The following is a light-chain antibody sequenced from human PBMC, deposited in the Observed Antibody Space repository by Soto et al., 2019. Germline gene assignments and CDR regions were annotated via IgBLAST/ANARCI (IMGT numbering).Light chain of an antibody. CDR1: SSNIGSSS. CDR3: AAWDVSLNGLYV. Sequence: QSVLTQPPSASGTPGQRVTISCSGSSSNIGSSSVNWYQQLPGTAPKLLIYNNNQWPSGVPDRFSGSKSGTSASLAISGLQSEDEADYYCAAWDVSLNGLYVFRTGTKLTVL. CDR2: NNN. J-gene: IGLJ1*01. V-gene: IGLV1-44*01.